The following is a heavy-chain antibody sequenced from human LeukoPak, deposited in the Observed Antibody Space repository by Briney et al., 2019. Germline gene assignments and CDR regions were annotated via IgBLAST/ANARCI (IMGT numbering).Heavy chain of an antibody. D-gene: IGHD2-2*01. J-gene: IGHJ6*03. CDR1: GFTFSSYA. CDR3: AKGVVPAAMGYYYYMDV. CDR2: ISGSGGST. V-gene: IGHV3-23*01. Sequence: GGSLRLSCAASGFTFSSYAMSWVRQAPGKGLEWVSAISGSGGSTYYADSVKGRFTISRDNSKNTLYQQMNSLRAEDTAVYYCAKGVVPAAMGYYYYMDVWGKGTTVTVSS.